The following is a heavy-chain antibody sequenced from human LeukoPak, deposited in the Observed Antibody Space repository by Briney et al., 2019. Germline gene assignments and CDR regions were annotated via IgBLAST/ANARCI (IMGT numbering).Heavy chain of an antibody. D-gene: IGHD3-22*01. V-gene: IGHV1-46*01. CDR1: GYTFTSYY. CDR2: INPSGGST. CDR3: ARRYYYDSSGSISDWYFDL. Sequence: ASVKVSCKASGYTFTSYYMHWVRQAPGQGLEWMGIINPSGGSTSYAQKFQGRVTMTRDTSTSTVYMELSSLRSEDTAVYYCARRYYYDSSGSISDWYFDLWGRGTLVTVSS. J-gene: IGHJ2*01.